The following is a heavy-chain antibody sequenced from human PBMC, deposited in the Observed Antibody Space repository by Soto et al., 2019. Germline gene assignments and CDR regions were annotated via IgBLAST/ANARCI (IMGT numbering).Heavy chain of an antibody. J-gene: IGHJ5*02. CDR2: INPNSGGT. CDR3: ARGAHLMAAAGTGALFDP. CDR1: GYTFTGYY. D-gene: IGHD6-13*01. V-gene: IGHV1-2*04. Sequence: ASVKVSCKASGYTFTGYYMHWVRQAPGQGLEWMGWINPNSGGTNYAQKFQGWVTMTRDTPISTAYMELSRLRSDDTAVYYCARGAHLMAAAGTGALFDPWGQGTLVTVSS.